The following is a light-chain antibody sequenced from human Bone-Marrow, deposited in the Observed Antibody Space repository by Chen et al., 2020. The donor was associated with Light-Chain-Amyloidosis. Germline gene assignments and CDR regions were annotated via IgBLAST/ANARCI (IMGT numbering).Light chain of an antibody. CDR1: ALSNQY. CDR2: KDT. V-gene: IGLV3-25*03. Sequence: SFELTQPPSVSVSPGQTARITCSGHALSNQYAYWYQQKAGQAHLLIIFKDTERPSGIPERFSGSSSGTTVTLTISGVLAEDEADYYCQSTDTSDIGVFGGGTKLTVL. CDR3: QSTDTSDIGV. J-gene: IGLJ3*02.